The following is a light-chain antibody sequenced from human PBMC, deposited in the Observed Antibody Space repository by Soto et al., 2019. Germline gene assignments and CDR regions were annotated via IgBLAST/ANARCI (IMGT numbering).Light chain of an antibody. J-gene: IGLJ2*01. CDR1: SSDIGRYFH. Sequence: QSVLTQPPSASGSPGQSVTISCTGTSSDIGRYFHVSWYQQYPGKAPKLIIFEVYKRPSGVPDRFSGSRSGNTASLTVSGLQAEDEADYYCSSYEGSNSLLFGGGTKVTVL. V-gene: IGLV2-8*01. CDR2: EVY. CDR3: SSYEGSNSLL.